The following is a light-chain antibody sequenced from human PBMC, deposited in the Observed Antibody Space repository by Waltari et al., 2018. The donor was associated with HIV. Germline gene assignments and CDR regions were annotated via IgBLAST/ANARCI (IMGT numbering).Light chain of an antibody. J-gene: IGKJ1*01. CDR2: GAS. CDR3: QQYQTWLRLT. Sequence: EILMTQSPATVSLSPGESATLSCRASETIGSNLAWYQQKPGQAPRLLIFGASTRATGTPARFSGSGSGTEFILTISSLQSEDFAFYYCQQYQTWLRLTFGQGTKVEIK. V-gene: IGKV3-15*01. CDR1: ETIGSN.